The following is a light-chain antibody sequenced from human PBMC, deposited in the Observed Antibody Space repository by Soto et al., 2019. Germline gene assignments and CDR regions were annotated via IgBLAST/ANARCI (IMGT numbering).Light chain of an antibody. Sequence: EILMTQSPATLSVSPGEGATLSCRASQSVTSNLAWYQQTPGQAPRLLIYGASSRATDIPARFSGSGSGTEFILNISSLQSEDFALYYCQQYNNWPLTFGGGTKVDI. V-gene: IGKV3-15*01. CDR2: GAS. CDR3: QQYNNWPLT. J-gene: IGKJ4*01. CDR1: QSVTSN.